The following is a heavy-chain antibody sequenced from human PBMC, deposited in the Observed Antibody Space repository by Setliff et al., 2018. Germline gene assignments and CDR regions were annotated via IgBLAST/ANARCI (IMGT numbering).Heavy chain of an antibody. Sequence: SVKVSCKASGGTFSSYAISWVRQAPGQGLEWMGGIIPIFGTENYAQKFQGRVTITADESASTAYMELSSLRSDDTAVYYCARSEGSSWLSSYYYYYGMDVWGQGTTVTVSS. CDR3: ARSEGSSWLSSYYYYYGMDV. V-gene: IGHV1-69*13. CDR1: GGTFSSYA. D-gene: IGHD6-13*01. J-gene: IGHJ6*02. CDR2: IIPIFGTE.